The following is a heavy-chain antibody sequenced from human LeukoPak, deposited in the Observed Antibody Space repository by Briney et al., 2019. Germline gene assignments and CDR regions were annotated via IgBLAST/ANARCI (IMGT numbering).Heavy chain of an antibody. D-gene: IGHD7-27*01. J-gene: IGHJ4*02. CDR2: IYHSGST. CDR3: ARDLGMRGYFDY. CDR1: GGSISSGGYS. V-gene: IGHV4-30-2*01. Sequence: SETLSLTCAVSGGSISSGGYSWSWIRQPPGKGLEWIGYIYHSGSTYYNPSLKSRVTISVDRSKNQFSLKLSSVTAADTAVYYCARDLGMRGYFDYWGQGTLVTVSS.